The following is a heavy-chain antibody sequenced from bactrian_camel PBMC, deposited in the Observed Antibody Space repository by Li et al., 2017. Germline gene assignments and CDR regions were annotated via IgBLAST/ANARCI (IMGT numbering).Heavy chain of an antibody. J-gene: IGHJ4*01. V-gene: IGHV3S6*01. CDR1: GYTAACRYD. CDR3: NGRFGTDDTLYDH. Sequence: HVQLVESGGGSVQAGGSLRLSCVVSGYTAACRYDMSWYRQAPGKGPEWVAGVDWDGKDVHYPDSMRGRFTISRDNSKNTLWLQMNNLKSEDTARYYCNGRFGTDDTLYDHWGQGTQVTVS. CDR2: VDWDGKDV. D-gene: IGHD1*01.